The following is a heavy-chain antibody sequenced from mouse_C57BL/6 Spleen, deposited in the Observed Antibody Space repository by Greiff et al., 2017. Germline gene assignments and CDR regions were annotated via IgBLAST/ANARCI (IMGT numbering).Heavy chain of an antibody. J-gene: IGHJ3*01. V-gene: IGHV10-1*01. CDR1: GFSFNTYA. CDR2: IRSKSNNYAT. Sequence: EVQGVESGGGLVQPKGSLKLSCAASGFSFNTYAMNWVRQAPGKGLEWVARIRSKSNNYATYYDESVKDRFTISREDSESMLYLQMNNWSTEDTAMDDCGRRGTTVPSWFAYWGQGTLVTVSA. D-gene: IGHD1-1*01. CDR3: GRRGTTVPSWFAY.